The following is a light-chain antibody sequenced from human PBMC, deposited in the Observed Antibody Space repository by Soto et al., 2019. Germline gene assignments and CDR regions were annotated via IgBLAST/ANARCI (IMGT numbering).Light chain of an antibody. V-gene: IGKV3-11*01. CDR3: QQRSNWPLT. J-gene: IGKJ4*01. Sequence: EIVLTQSAAILSLSPGERATLSCRASQSVSSYLAWYQQQPGQAPRLLIYDASNRATGIPARFSGSGSGTDFTLTISSLEPEDFAVYYCQQRSNWPLTFGGGTKVEIK. CDR1: QSVSSY. CDR2: DAS.